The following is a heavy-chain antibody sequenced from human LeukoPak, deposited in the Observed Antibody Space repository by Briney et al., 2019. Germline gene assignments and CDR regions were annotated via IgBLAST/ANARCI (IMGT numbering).Heavy chain of an antibody. V-gene: IGHV4-34*01. Sequence: SETLSLTCAVYGGPFSGYYWSWIRQPPGKGLEWIGEINHSGSTDYNPSLKSRVTISVDTSKNQFSLKLSSVTAADTAVYYCARGFSSSWYAYWGQGTLVTVSS. CDR1: GGPFSGYY. CDR2: INHSGST. J-gene: IGHJ4*02. D-gene: IGHD6-13*01. CDR3: ARGFSSSWYAY.